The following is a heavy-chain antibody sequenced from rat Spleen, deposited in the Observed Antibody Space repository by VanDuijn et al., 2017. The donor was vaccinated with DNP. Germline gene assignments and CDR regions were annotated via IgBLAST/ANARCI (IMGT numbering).Heavy chain of an antibody. V-gene: IGHV3-1*01. CDR3: ARGDGTYYWSFDF. Sequence: EVQLQESGPGLVKPSQSLPLTCSVTGYSITSSYWGWIRKFPGNKMEWMGYINYSGGTGYNPSLKSRVSITRDTSRNQFFLQLNSVTTEDTATYYCARGDGTYYWSFDFWGPGTMVTVSS. D-gene: IGHD2-5*01. CDR1: GYSITSSY. J-gene: IGHJ1*01. CDR2: INYSGGT.